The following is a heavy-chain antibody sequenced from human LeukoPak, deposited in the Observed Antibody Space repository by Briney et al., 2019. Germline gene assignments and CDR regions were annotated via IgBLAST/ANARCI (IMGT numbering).Heavy chain of an antibody. D-gene: IGHD3/OR15-3a*01. V-gene: IGHV4-39*02. CDR2: IYDSGST. CDR1: GGSIRSSYYY. J-gene: IGHJ4*02. CDR3: ARDSVPGLVPNSPDWGLDY. Sequence: SETLSLTCTVSGGSIRSSYYYWGWIRQPPGKGLEWIGSIYDSGSTYYNPSLKSRVTISVDTSKNQFSLKLNSVTAADTAVYYCARDSVPGLVPNSPDWGLDYWGQGTLVTVSS.